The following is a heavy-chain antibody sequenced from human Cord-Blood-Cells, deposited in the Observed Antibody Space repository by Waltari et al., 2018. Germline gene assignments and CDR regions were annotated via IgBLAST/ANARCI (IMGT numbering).Heavy chain of an antibody. J-gene: IGHJ6*02. CDR1: GFSLSTRGVG. CDR3: AHTGDSLSGSYYYGMDV. Sequence: QITLKESGPTQVKPTKTLTLTCTFSGFSLSTRGVGVGWSRQPPGKALEWLALIYGEDDTRYRPSLKCRLTITKDTSKNQVVLTMTNMEPVDTATDHCAHTGDSLSGSYYYGMDVWGQGTTVTVSS. CDR2: IYGEDDT. V-gene: IGHV2-5*02. D-gene: IGHD1-26*01.